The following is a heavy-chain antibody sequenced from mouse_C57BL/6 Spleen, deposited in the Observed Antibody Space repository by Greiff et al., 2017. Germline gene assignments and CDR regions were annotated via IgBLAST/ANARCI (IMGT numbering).Heavy chain of an antibody. D-gene: IGHD2-4*01. CDR3: ARNLNYDHDGGFAY. CDR1: GFSLTSYG. V-gene: IGHV2-2*01. CDR2: IWSGGST. Sequence: VKLQQSGPGLVQPSQSLSITCTVSGFSLTSYGVHWVRQSPGKGLEWLGVIWSGGSTDYNAAFISRLSISKDNSKSQVFFKMNSLQADDTAIYYCARNLNYDHDGGFAYWGQGTLVTVSA. J-gene: IGHJ3*01.